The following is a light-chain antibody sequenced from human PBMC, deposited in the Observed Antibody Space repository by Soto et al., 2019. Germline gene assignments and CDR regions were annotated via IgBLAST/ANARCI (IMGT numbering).Light chain of an antibody. CDR2: AAS. CDR1: QSISNY. CDR3: QQRSNWPPRT. J-gene: IGKJ1*01. Sequence: EIVLTQSPATLSLSPGEIATLSFSASQSISNYLALYQQKPGQAPRLLIYAASSRATGIPARFSGSGSGTDFTLTISSLEPEDFAVYYCQQRSNWPPRTFGQGTKVDIK. V-gene: IGKV3-11*01.